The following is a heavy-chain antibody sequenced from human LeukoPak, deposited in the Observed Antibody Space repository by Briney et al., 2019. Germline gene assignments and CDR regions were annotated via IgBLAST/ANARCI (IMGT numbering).Heavy chain of an antibody. CDR3: ARDWDY. CDR1: GFTFSSYW. Sequence: GGSLMLSCAASGFTFSSYWMAWVRQAPGKGLEWVSVIYSGGSTYYADSVKGRFTISRDNSKNTLYLQMNSLRAEDTAVYYCARDWDYWGQGTLVTVSS. V-gene: IGHV3-53*01. CDR2: IYSGGST. J-gene: IGHJ4*02.